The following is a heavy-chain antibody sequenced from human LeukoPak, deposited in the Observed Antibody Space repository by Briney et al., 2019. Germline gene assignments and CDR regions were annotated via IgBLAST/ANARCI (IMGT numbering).Heavy chain of an antibody. Sequence: SETLSLTCAVYGGSFSGYYWSWIRQPPGKGLEWIGEINNSGSNNYNPSLKRRVTMSVDTSKNQFSLKLSSVTAADTAVYYCARDLGGYNQDYWGQGTLVTVSS. J-gene: IGHJ4*02. CDR2: INNSGSN. V-gene: IGHV4-34*01. D-gene: IGHD5-24*01. CDR1: GGSFSGYY. CDR3: ARDLGGYNQDY.